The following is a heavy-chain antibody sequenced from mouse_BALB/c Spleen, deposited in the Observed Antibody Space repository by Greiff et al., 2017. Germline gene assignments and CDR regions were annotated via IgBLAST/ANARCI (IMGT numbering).Heavy chain of an antibody. CDR2: ISYSGST. D-gene: IGHD2-4*01. CDR3: ARNYDLAWFAY. J-gene: IGHJ3*01. Sequence: EVQRVESGPGLVKPSQSLSLTCTVTGYSITSDYAWNWIRQFPGNKLEWMGYISYSGSTSYNPSLKSRISITRDTSKNQFFLQLNSVTTEDTATYYCARNYDLAWFAYWGQGTLVTVSA. V-gene: IGHV3-2*02. CDR1: GYSITSDYA.